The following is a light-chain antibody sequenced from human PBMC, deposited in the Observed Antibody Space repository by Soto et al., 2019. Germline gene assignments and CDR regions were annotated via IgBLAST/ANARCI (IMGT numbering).Light chain of an antibody. J-gene: IGKJ1*01. CDR3: QHYGSSPKWT. CDR2: GAS. Sequence: EIVLTQSPGTLSLSPGERATLSCRASQSVSSSYLAWYQQKPGQAPRLLIYGASNRATGIPDRFSGSGSGTDFTLTISRLEPEDFAVYYCQHYGSSPKWTFGQGPRWKSN. V-gene: IGKV3-20*01. CDR1: QSVSSSY.